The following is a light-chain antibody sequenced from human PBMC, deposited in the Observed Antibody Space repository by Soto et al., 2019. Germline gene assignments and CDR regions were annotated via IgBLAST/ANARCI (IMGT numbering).Light chain of an antibody. Sequence: QSPSTLSASVGDRVTITXXXXXSITSWLAWYQQRPGKAPKLLIYKASSLESGVPSRFSGSGSGTEFTLTISSLQPDDFATYYCQQYNGSFGQGTKVEIK. CDR2: KAS. CDR1: XSITSW. J-gene: IGKJ1*01. V-gene: IGKV1-5*03. CDR3: QQYNGS.